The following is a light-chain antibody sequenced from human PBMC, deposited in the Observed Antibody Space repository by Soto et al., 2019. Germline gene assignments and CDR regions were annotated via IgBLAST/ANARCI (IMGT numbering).Light chain of an antibody. CDR2: EVT. V-gene: IGLV2-14*01. CDR1: SGDIGSYTY. CDR3: SSYTTNSPPVV. Sequence: QSALTQPASVSGSPGQSITISCTGTSGDIGSYTYVSWYQQYPGKAPKLLISEVTNRPSGVSNCFSGSKSGNTASLTISGLQAEDEAHYYCSSYTTNSPPVVFGGGTKLTVL. J-gene: IGLJ2*01.